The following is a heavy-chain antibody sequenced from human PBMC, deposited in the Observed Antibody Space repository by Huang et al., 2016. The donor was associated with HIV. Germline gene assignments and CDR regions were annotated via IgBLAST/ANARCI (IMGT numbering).Heavy chain of an antibody. D-gene: IGHD3-3*01. CDR3: ARDHHDFWRGYRRMYFFDH. V-gene: IGHV4-59*11. CDR1: GGSISTHY. Sequence: QVQLQESGPGLVKPSETLSLTCTVSGGSISTHYWSWIRQPPGKGLEWLGSIDYSGSTNYSPPLKSRVTILLDTSKNQFSLRVNSVTAADTAMYYCARDHHDFWRGYRRMYFFDHWGQGTLVTVSS. J-gene: IGHJ4*02. CDR2: IDYSGST.